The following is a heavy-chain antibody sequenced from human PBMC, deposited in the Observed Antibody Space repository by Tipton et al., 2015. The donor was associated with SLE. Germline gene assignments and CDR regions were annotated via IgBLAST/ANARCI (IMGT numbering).Heavy chain of an antibody. V-gene: IGHV3-23*03. CDR2: IYSGGSST. CDR3: AKGTSSGSLSGDFDY. J-gene: IGHJ4*02. Sequence: GSLRLSCAASGFTVSSNYAMSWVRQAPGKGLEWVSIIYSGGSSTSYADSVKGRFTISRDNSKNTLYLQMNSLRAEDTAVYYCAKGTSSGSLSGDFDYWGQGTLVTVSS. CDR1: GFTVSSNYA. D-gene: IGHD3-22*01.